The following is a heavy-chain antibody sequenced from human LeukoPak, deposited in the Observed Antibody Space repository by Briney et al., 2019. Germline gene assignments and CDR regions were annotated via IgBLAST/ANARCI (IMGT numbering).Heavy chain of an antibody. CDR1: GFTFSSYS. Sequence: PGGSLRLSCVASGFTFSSYSANWVRQAPGKGLEWVSYISTSGSTMYYADSVKGRFTISRDNAKNSLYLQMNSLRVEDTAVYHCARDSGYHYDRFDTWGQGTLVIVSS. D-gene: IGHD3-22*01. J-gene: IGHJ5*02. V-gene: IGHV3-48*01. CDR2: ISTSGSTM. CDR3: ARDSGYHYDRFDT.